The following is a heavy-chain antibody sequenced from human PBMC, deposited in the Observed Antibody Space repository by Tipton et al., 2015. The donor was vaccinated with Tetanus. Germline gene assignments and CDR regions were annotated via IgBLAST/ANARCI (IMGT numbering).Heavy chain of an antibody. CDR2: LSDDGRHG. D-gene: IGHD2-8*01. CDR1: GFTFSSYT. V-gene: IGHV3-30*04. CDR3: VRGARGWDMYYHFDS. Sequence: SLRLSCAASGFTFSSYTMSWVRQAPGRGLEWLAMLSDDGRHGSSAESVKGRFTISRDNSMSTLFLQMENLRPEDTAVYYCVRGARGWDMYYHFDSWGQGTQVAVSS. J-gene: IGHJ4*02.